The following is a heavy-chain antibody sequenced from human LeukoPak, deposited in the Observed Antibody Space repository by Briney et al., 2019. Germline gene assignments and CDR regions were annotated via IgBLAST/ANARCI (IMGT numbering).Heavy chain of an antibody. J-gene: IGHJ4*02. CDR2: ISYDGSNK. V-gene: IGHV3-30-3*01. CDR1: GFTFSRYP. D-gene: IGHD6-13*01. Sequence: GGSLRPSCAASGFTFSRYPMHWVRQAPGKGLEWVAVISYDGSNKYYVDSLKGRFTISRDNSKNTLNLQMNSLRAEDTAVYYCARDPNSSRYSNFDYWGQGTVVTVSS. CDR3: ARDPNSSRYSNFDY.